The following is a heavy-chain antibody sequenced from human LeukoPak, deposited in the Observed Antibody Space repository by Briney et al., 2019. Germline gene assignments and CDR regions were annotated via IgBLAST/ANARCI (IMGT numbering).Heavy chain of an antibody. J-gene: IGHJ4*02. CDR3: ARGMTTVTTLRN. D-gene: IGHD4-17*01. V-gene: IGHV4-34*01. CDR1: GGSFSGYY. CDR2: INHSGST. Sequence: SGTLSLTCAVYGGSFSGYYWSWIRQPPGKGLEWIGEINHSGSTNYNPSLKSRVTISVDTSKNQFSLKLSSVTAADTAVYYCARGMTTVTTLRNWGQGTLVTVSS.